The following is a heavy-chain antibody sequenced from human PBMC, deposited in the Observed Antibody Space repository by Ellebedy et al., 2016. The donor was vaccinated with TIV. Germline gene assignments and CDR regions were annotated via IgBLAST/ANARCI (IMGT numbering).Heavy chain of an antibody. V-gene: IGHV1-24*01. D-gene: IGHD2-2*01. CDR2: FDPEDDET. CDR1: GYSVTELS. Sequence: AASVKVSCKVSGYSVTELSIHWVRQAPGKGLEWMGGFDPEDDETVFEQNFQGRVTMTEDTFTDTAYMELSSLRSEDTAVYYCATDGPGDTHAKPYYHYYGMDVWGQGTTVTVSS. J-gene: IGHJ6*02. CDR3: ATDGPGDTHAKPYYHYYGMDV.